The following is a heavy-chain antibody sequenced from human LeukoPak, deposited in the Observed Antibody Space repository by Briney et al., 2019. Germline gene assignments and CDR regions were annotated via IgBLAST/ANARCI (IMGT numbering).Heavy chain of an antibody. CDR2: IYYSGST. CDR3: AIYQPRVSGAFDI. J-gene: IGHJ3*02. D-gene: IGHD2-2*01. V-gene: IGHV4-59*01. CDR1: DGSISGYY. Sequence: SETLSLTCTVSDGSISGYYWSWIRQPPGKGLEWIGYIYYSGSTNYNPSLQSRVTISVDTSKTQFSLKLSSVTAADTAVYYCAIYQPRVSGAFDIWGQGTMVTVSS.